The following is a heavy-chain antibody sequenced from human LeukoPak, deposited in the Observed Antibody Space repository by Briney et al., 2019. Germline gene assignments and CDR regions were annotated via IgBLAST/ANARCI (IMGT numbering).Heavy chain of an antibody. CDR1: GGSISSYY. CDR2: IYYSGST. Sequence: SETLSLTCTVSGGSISSYYWSWIGQPPGKGLEWIGYIYYSGSTNYNPSLKSRVTISVDTSKNQFSLKLSSVTDADTAVYYCARQNRGMAAAGTLGWFDTWGQGTLVTVSS. CDR3: ARQNRGMAAAGTLGWFDT. V-gene: IGHV4-59*08. J-gene: IGHJ5*02. D-gene: IGHD6-13*01.